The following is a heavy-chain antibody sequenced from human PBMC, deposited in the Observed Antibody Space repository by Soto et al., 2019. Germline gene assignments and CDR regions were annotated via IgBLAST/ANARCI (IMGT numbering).Heavy chain of an antibody. CDR3: ARESRFLEWLSLNWFDP. CDR2: IYSGGTT. J-gene: IGHJ5*02. CDR1: GFTVNSNY. Sequence: GGSLRLSCAASGFTVNSNYMTWVRQAPGKGLEWVSVIYSGGTTYYADSVKGRFTISRDNSKNTMYLQMNSLRDEDTAVYYCARESRFLEWLSLNWFDPWGQGTLVTVSS. D-gene: IGHD3-3*01. V-gene: IGHV3-66*01.